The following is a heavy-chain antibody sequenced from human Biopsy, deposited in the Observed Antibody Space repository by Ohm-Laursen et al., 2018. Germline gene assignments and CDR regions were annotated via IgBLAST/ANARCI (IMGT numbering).Heavy chain of an antibody. CDR2: IDWDDDK. V-gene: IGHV2-70*04. CDR1: GFLLSSTGMR. D-gene: IGHD1-1*01. Sequence: TQTLTLTFSFSGFLLSSTGMRISWVRQPPGKALECLGRIDWDDDKFYSPSLETRLSLSKDTTTNQVVLTLTDVDPEDTATYYCARTRAHNFGALEFWGQGILVTVSS. CDR3: ARTRAHNFGALEF. J-gene: IGHJ4*01.